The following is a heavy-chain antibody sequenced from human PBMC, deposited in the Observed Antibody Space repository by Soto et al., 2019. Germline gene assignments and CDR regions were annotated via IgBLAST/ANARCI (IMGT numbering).Heavy chain of an antibody. CDR3: ARECDPVAEPDY. J-gene: IGHJ4*02. Sequence: QVQLVQSGAEVKKPGSSVKVSCKASGGTFSSYTISWVRQAPGQGLEWMGRIIPILGIANYAQKFQGRVTITADKSTSTAYMELSSLRSEDTAVYYCARECDPVAEPDYWGQGTLVTVSS. CDR2: IIPILGIA. D-gene: IGHD6-19*01. CDR1: GGTFSSYT. V-gene: IGHV1-69*08.